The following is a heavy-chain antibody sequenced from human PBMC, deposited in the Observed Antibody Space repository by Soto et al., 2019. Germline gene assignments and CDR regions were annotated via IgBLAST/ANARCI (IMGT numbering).Heavy chain of an antibody. CDR1: GYTFTGDY. CDR2: INPNSGGT. D-gene: IGHD2-21*02. Sequence: ASVKVSCKASGYTFTGDYMHWVRQAPGQGLEWMGWINPNSGGTNYAQKFQGWVTMTRDKSISTAYMELSRLRSDDTAVYYCARVGDSGAFDIWGQGTMVTVSS. V-gene: IGHV1-2*04. J-gene: IGHJ3*02. CDR3: ARVGDSGAFDI.